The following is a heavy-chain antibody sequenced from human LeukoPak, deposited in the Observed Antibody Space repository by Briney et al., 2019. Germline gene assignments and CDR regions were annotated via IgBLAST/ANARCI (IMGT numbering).Heavy chain of an antibody. CDR1: GGSISSYY. D-gene: IGHD6-13*01. V-gene: IGHV4-59*08. CDR3: ARHKDIAPLSSLKY. Sequence: PSETLSLTCTVSGGSISSYYWSWIRQTPGKGLEWIGDIYYSGSTNYNPSLKSRVTISVDKSKNQFSLKLSTVTAADTAVDYVARHKDIAPLSSLKYWGQGTLVTVSS. CDR2: IYYSGST. J-gene: IGHJ4*02.